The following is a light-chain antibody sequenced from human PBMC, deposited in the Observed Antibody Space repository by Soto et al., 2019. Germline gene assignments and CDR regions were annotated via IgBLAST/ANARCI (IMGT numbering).Light chain of an antibody. J-gene: IGLJ1*01. Sequence: QSALTQPASVSGSPGQSITISCTGNSSDVGDNNYVSWYQQHPGKAPKLMIYDVTHRPSGIPNRFSGSKSGNTASLTISGLQAEDEADYYCSSYTSSSTLDVFGTGTKLTVL. CDR3: SSYTSSSTLDV. CDR1: SSDVGDNNY. V-gene: IGLV2-14*01. CDR2: DVT.